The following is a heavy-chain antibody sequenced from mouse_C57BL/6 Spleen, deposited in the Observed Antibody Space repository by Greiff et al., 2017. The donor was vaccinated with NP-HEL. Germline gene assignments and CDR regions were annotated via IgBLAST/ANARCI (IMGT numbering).Heavy chain of an antibody. CDR1: GYSITSGYY. CDR2: ISYDGSN. Sequence: EVKLQESGPGLVKPSQSLSLTCSVTGYSITSGYYWNWIRQFPGNKLEWMGYISYDGSNNYNPSLKNRISITRDTSKNQFFLKLNSVTTEDTATYYCARARGWLLRDYAMDYWGQGTSVTVSS. J-gene: IGHJ4*01. CDR3: ARARGWLLRDYAMDY. V-gene: IGHV3-6*01. D-gene: IGHD2-3*01.